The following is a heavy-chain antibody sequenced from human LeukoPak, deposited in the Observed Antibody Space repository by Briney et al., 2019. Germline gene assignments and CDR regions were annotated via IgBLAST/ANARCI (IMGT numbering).Heavy chain of an antibody. CDR1: GYTFTSYD. CDR2: MNPNSGNT. Sequence: ASVKVSCKASGYTFTSYDINWVRQATGQGLEWMGWMNPNSGNTGYAQKFQGRVTMTRNTSISTAYMELSSLRSEDTAVYYCAREHFRRGEPSFLGDPMDVWGQGTTVTVSS. J-gene: IGHJ6*02. CDR3: AREHFRRGEPSFLGDPMDV. D-gene: IGHD3-3*02. V-gene: IGHV1-8*01.